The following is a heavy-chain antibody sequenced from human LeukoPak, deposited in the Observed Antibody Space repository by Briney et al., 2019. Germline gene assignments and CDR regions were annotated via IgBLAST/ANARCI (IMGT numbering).Heavy chain of an antibody. Sequence: GGSLRLSCAASGFTFDDYAMHWVRQAPGKGLEWVSGINWNSGSIGYADSVKGRFTISRDNAKNSLYLQMNGLRDEDTALYYCAKDVGVAATGVLNFWGQGTLVTVSS. CDR1: GFTFDDYA. J-gene: IGHJ4*02. V-gene: IGHV3-9*01. CDR2: INWNSGSI. CDR3: AKDVGVAATGVLNF. D-gene: IGHD2-15*01.